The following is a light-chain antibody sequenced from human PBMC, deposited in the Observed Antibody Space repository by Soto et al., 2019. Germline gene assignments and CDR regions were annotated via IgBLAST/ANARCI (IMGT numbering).Light chain of an antibody. CDR3: QQYGRSPGLFT. CDR2: GAS. V-gene: IGKV3-20*01. J-gene: IGKJ3*01. Sequence: EIVLTQSPGTLSLSPGERVTLSCRASLSVSSNYLAWYQQRPGQPPRLLIYGASTRATGIPDRFSGSGSGTDFTLAISRLEPEDFAVYYCQQYGRSPGLFTFGPGTKVDIK. CDR1: LSVSSNY.